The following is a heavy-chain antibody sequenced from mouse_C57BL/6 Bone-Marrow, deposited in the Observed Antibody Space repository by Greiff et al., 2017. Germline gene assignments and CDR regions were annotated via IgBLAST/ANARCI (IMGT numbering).Heavy chain of an antibody. CDR2: ISSGSSTI. CDR1: GFTFSDYG. CDR3: ARRPLMDY. J-gene: IGHJ4*01. V-gene: IGHV5-17*01. Sequence: EVKLVESGGGLVKPGGSLKLSCAASGFTFSDYGMHWVRQAPEKGLEWVAYISSGSSTIYYADTVKGRFTISRDNAKNNLFLQMTSLRSEDTAMXYCARRPLMDYWGQGTSVTVSS.